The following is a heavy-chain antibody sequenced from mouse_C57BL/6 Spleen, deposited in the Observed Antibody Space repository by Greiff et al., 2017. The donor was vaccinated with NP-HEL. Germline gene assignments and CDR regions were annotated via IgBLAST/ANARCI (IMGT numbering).Heavy chain of an antibody. Sequence: VQLQQSGPELVKPGASVKISCKASGYAFSSSWMNWVKQRPGKGLEWIGRIYPGDGDTNYNGKFKGKATLTADNSSSTAYMLRSSLTSEESAVYFCARQATVVPPSYFDVWGTGTTVTVSS. CDR1: GYAFSSSW. CDR3: ARQATVVPPSYFDV. V-gene: IGHV1-82*01. J-gene: IGHJ1*03. CDR2: IYPGDGDT. D-gene: IGHD1-1*01.